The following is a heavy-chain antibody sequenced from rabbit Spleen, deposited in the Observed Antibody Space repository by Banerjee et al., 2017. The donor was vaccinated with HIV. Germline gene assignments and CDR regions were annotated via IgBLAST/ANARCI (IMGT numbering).Heavy chain of an antibody. J-gene: IGHJ4*01. CDR1: GVDFSSYYY. CDR3: VRDGAGGSYFAL. V-gene: IGHV1S43*01. Sequence: QSLEESGGGLVKPGGTLTLTCTVSGVDFSSYYYMCWVRQAPGKGLELIACIYTSSGNTWYASWVHGRFTISRSTSLNTVDLKMTSLTAADTATYFCVRDGAGGSYFALWGQGTLVTVS. CDR2: IYTSSGNT. D-gene: IGHD8-1*01.